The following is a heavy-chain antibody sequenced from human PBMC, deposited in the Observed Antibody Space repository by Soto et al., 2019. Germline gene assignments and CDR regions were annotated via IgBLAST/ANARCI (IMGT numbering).Heavy chain of an antibody. CDR2: ISYDGSNK. V-gene: IGHV3-30*18. J-gene: IGHJ4*02. Sequence: GGSLRLSCAASGFTFSSYGMHWVRQAPGKGLEWVAVISYDGSNKYYADSVKGRFTISRDNSKNTLYLQMNSLRAEDTAVYYCAKEDWGYKGWGQGTLVTVSS. CDR3: AKEDWGYKG. D-gene: IGHD7-27*01. CDR1: GFTFSSYG.